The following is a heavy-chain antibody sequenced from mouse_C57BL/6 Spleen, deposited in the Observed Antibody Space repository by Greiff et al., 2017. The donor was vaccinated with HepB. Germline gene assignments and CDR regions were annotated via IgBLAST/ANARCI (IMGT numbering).Heavy chain of an antibody. Sequence: EVKLVESGGGLVQPGGSLSLSCAASGFTFTDYYMSWVRQPPGKALEWLGFIRNKANGYTTEYSASVKGRFTISRDNSQSILYLQMNALRAEDSATYYCARYGTGRSYWYFDVWGTGTTVTVSS. CDR1: GFTFTDYY. CDR3: ARYGTGRSYWYFDV. D-gene: IGHD4-1*01. V-gene: IGHV7-3*01. J-gene: IGHJ1*03. CDR2: IRNKANGYTT.